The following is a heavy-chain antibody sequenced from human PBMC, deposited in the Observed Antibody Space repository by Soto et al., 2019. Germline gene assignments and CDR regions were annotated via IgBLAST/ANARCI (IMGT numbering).Heavy chain of an antibody. CDR2: INPSGGYT. Sequence: ASVKVSCKASGYTFTSYYMNWVRQAPGQGLEWLGIINPSGGYTTYAQRFLGRVTMTSDTSKNQFSLKLSSLTAADTAVYYCARALRDDSKPGHFDFWGQGTLVTVSS. J-gene: IGHJ4*02. V-gene: IGHV1-46*01. CDR1: GYTFTSYY. CDR3: ARALRDDSKPGHFDF. D-gene: IGHD2-21*02.